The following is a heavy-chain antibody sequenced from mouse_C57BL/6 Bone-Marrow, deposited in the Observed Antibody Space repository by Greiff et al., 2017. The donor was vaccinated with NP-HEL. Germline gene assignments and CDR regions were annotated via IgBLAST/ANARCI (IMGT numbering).Heavy chain of an antibody. V-gene: IGHV2-5*01. CDR1: GFSLTSYG. J-gene: IGHJ4*01. Sequence: QVHVKQSGPGLVQPSQSLSITCTVSGFSLTSYGVHWVRQSPGKGLEWLGVIWRGGSTDYNAAFMSRLSITKDNSKSQVFFKMNSLQADDTAIYYCAKDGLYYGSSYYAMDYWGQGTSVTVSS. CDR3: AKDGLYYGSSYYAMDY. CDR2: IWRGGST. D-gene: IGHD1-1*01.